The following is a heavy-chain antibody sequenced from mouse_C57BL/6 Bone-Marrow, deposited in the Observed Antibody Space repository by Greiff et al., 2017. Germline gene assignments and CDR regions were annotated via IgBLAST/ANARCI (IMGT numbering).Heavy chain of an antibody. Sequence: EVKVVESGGGLVKPGGSLKLSCAASGFTFSSYAMSWVRQTPEKRLEWVATISDGGSYTYYPDNVKGRFPIARDNAKNNLYLQMSQLKSEDTAMYYCAREGYGSSGGYFDVWGTGTTVTVSS. CDR1: GFTFSSYA. J-gene: IGHJ1*03. CDR2: ISDGGSYT. D-gene: IGHD1-1*01. V-gene: IGHV5-4*01. CDR3: AREGYGSSGGYFDV.